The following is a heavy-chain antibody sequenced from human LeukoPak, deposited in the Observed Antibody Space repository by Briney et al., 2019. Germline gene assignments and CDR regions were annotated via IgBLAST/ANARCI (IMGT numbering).Heavy chain of an antibody. CDR3: AKDQNYDFWSGYPPAY. D-gene: IGHD3-3*01. CDR1: GFTFSSYA. Sequence: GGSLRLSCAASGFTFSSYAMSWVRQAPGKGLDWVSAISGSGSSTYYADSVKGRFTISRDNSKNTLYLQMNSLRAEDTAVYYCAKDQNYDFWSGYPPAYWGQGTLVTVSS. CDR2: ISGSGSST. J-gene: IGHJ4*02. V-gene: IGHV3-23*01.